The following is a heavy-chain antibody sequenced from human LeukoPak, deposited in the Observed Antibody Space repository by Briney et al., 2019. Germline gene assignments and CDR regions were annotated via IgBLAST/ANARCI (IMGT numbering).Heavy chain of an antibody. CDR3: ASGGWRGDD. CDR1: GFTFSSYW. Sequence: GGSLRLSCAASGFTFSSYWMSWVRQAPGKGLEWVANIKQDGSEKYYVDSVKGQFTISRDNAKNSLYLQMNSLRGEDTAVYYCASGGWRGDDWGQGTLVTVSS. J-gene: IGHJ4*02. V-gene: IGHV3-7*01. CDR2: IKQDGSEK. D-gene: IGHD6-19*01.